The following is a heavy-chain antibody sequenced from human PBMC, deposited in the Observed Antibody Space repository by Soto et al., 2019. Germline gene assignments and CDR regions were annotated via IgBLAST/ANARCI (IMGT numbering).Heavy chain of an antibody. D-gene: IGHD3-22*01. CDR1: GYTFTSYY. CDR3: AAGHYYDSSGYPYYFDY. V-gene: IGHV1-46*01. J-gene: IGHJ4*02. CDR2: INPSGGST. Sequence: ASVKVSCKASGYTFTSYYMHWVRQAPGQGLEWIGIINPSGGSTSYAQKFQGRVTMTRDTSTSTAYMELSSLRSEDTAVYYCAAGHYYDSSGYPYYFDYWGQGTLVTVSS.